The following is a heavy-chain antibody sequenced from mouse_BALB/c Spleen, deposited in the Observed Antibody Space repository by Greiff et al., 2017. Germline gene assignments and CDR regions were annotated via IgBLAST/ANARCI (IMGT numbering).Heavy chain of an antibody. CDR2: IYPGDGST. Sequence: QVQLQQSGPELVKPGASVKMSCKASGYTFTSYYIHWVKQRPGQGLEWIGWIYPGDGSTKYNEKFKGKTTLTADKSSSTAYMLLSSLTSEDSAIYFCARTDDWGQGTTLTVSS. CDR3: ARTDD. CDR1: GYTFTSYY. V-gene: IGHV1S56*01. J-gene: IGHJ2*01.